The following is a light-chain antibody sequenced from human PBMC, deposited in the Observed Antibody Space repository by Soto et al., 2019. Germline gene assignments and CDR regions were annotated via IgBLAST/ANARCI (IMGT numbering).Light chain of an antibody. CDR3: QHYHSYPYT. J-gene: IGKJ2*01. Sequence: DIQMTQSPSTLSASEGDRVTITCRASQSIGGWLAWYQQRPGKAPRLLIYDASSVESGVPSRFSGSRSGTMFTLAISSLQPEDFATYYCQHYHSYPYTFGQGTKLEIK. CDR1: QSIGGW. V-gene: IGKV1-5*01. CDR2: DAS.